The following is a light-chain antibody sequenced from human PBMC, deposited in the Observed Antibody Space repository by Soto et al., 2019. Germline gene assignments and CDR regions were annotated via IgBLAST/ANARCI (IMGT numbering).Light chain of an antibody. J-gene: IGKJ1*01. CDR2: AAS. Sequence: DIQMTQSPFSLSASVGDRVTIACRASQSISGYLNWYQQKPGKAPKLLIYAASGLQGGVPSRLSGSGAETDFSLTISSLQPEDFATYYCQQSSSTPWTFGQGTKVEIK. CDR1: QSISGY. CDR3: QQSSSTPWT. V-gene: IGKV1-39*01.